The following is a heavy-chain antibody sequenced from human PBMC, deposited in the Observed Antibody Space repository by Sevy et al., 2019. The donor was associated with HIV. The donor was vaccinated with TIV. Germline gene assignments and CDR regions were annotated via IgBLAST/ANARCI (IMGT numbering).Heavy chain of an antibody. CDR3: ARPYRTDPFYYSGSSGYYYPSYFDS. Sequence: GGSLRLSCAASGFTFSSYWMTWVRQAPGKGLEWVANINQVGSEKFYVYSVKGRFTISRDNAKNSLYLQMNSLRVEDTAVDYCARPYRTDPFYYSGSSGYYYPSYFDSWGQGTLVTVSS. V-gene: IGHV3-7*01. J-gene: IGHJ4*02. CDR1: GFTFSSYW. CDR2: INQVGSEK. D-gene: IGHD3-22*01.